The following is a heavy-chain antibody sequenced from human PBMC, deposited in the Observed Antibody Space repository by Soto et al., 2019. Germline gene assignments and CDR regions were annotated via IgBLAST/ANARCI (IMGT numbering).Heavy chain of an antibody. D-gene: IGHD3-16*02. CDR3: ARGGVMITFGGVIVKGRYYFDY. CDR2: IYYSGST. CDR1: GGSISSSSYY. Sequence: QLQLQESGPGLVKPSETLSLTCTVSGGSISSSSYYWGWIRQPPGKGLEWIGSIYYSGSTYYNPSLKSRVTISVDTSKNQFSLKLSSVTAADTAVYYCARGGVMITFGGVIVKGRYYFDYWGQGTLVTVSS. V-gene: IGHV4-39*01. J-gene: IGHJ4*02.